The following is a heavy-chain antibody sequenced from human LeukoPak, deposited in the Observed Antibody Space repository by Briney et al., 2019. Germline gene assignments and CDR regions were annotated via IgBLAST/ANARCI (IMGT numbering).Heavy chain of an antibody. D-gene: IGHD6-13*01. CDR1: GFTFNAYY. CDR2: ISTTSSYT. J-gene: IGHJ4*02. V-gene: IGHV3-11*05. Sequence: GGSLRLSCAASGFTFNAYYMSWIRQAPGKGLEWVSYISTTSSYTNHADSVKGRFTISRDNAKNSLYLQMNSLRAEDTAVYYCARGIAAAANYFDYWGQGTLVTVSS. CDR3: ARGIAAAANYFDY.